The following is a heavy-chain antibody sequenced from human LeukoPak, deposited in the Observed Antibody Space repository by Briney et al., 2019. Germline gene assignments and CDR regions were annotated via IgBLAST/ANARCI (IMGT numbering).Heavy chain of an antibody. CDR2: INPNSGGT. J-gene: IGHJ4*02. V-gene: IGHV1-2*02. Sequence: VASVKVSCKASGYTFTGYFIHWVRQAPGQGLEWMGWINPNSGGTNYAQKFQGRVTMTRDTSISTAYMELSRLRSDDTAVYFCARGAFVWGSYRPYYFDYWGQGTLVTVSS. CDR3: ARGAFVWGSYRPYYFDY. CDR1: GYTFTGYF. D-gene: IGHD3-16*02.